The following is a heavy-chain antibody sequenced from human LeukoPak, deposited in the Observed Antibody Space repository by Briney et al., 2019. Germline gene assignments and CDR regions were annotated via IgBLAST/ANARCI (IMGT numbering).Heavy chain of an antibody. V-gene: IGHV4-34*01. CDR2: IYHSGST. CDR1: GGSFSDYY. D-gene: IGHD3-3*01. Sequence: PSETLSLTCAVYGGSFSDYYWTWIRQPPGKGLEYIGSIYHSGSTHYNPSLQSRVTISVDTSKNQFSVRLSSVTAADTAVYYCARHVYDFWSGYLNWFDPWGQGTLVTVSS. J-gene: IGHJ5*02. CDR3: ARHVYDFWSGYLNWFDP.